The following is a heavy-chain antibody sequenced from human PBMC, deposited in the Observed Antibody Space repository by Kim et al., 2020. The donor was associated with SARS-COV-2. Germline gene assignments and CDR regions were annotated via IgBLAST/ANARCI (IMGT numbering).Heavy chain of an antibody. CDR1: GGSISSSSYY. V-gene: IGHV4-39*01. Sequence: SETLSLTCTVSGGSISSSSYYWGWIRQPPGKGLEWIGSIYYSGSTYYNPSLKSRVTISVDTSKNQFSLKLSSVTAADTAVYYCARGRGMVRSFDPWGQGTLVTVSS. CDR2: IYYSGST. J-gene: IGHJ5*02. CDR3: ARGRGMVRSFDP. D-gene: IGHD3-10*01.